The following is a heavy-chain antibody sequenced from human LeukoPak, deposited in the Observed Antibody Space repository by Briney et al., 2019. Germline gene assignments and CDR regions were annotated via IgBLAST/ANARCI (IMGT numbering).Heavy chain of an antibody. J-gene: IGHJ3*02. Sequence: SETLSLTCGVYGGSFSGYYWSWIRQPPGKGLEWIGEINHSGSTNYNPSLKSRVTISVDTSKNQFSLKLSSVTAADTAVYYCARGPGGYDSSGYFSYDAFDIWGQGTMVTVSS. V-gene: IGHV4-34*01. D-gene: IGHD3-22*01. CDR1: GGSFSGYY. CDR3: ARGPGGYDSSGYFSYDAFDI. CDR2: INHSGST.